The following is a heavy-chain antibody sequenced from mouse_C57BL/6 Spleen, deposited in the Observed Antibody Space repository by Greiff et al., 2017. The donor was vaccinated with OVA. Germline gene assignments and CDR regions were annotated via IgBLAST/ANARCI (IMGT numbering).Heavy chain of an antibody. CDR1: GFTFSSYG. J-gene: IGHJ3*01. Sequence: EVQRVESGGDLVKPGGSLKLSCAASGFTFSSYGMSWVRQTPDKRLEWVATISSGGSYTYYPDSVKGRFTISRDNAKNTLYLQMSSLKSEDTAMYYCARKGYDYEAWFAYWGQGTLVTVSA. CDR2: ISSGGSYT. V-gene: IGHV5-6*01. CDR3: ARKGYDYEAWFAY. D-gene: IGHD2-4*01.